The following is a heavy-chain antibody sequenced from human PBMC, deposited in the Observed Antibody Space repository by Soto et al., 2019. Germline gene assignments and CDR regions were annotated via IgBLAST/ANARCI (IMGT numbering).Heavy chain of an antibody. Sequence: QVQLVESGGGVVQPGRSLRLSCAASGFTFSSYAMHWVRQAPGKGLEWVAVISYDGSNKYYADSVKGRFTISRDNSKHPLDLQMNSLRAEDTVVYYRARDSWEATMIVVLSGNWFDPWGQGTLVTVSS. D-gene: IGHD3-22*01. CDR1: GFTFSSYA. V-gene: IGHV3-30-3*01. CDR3: ARDSWEATMIVVLSGNWFDP. CDR2: ISYDGSNK. J-gene: IGHJ5*02.